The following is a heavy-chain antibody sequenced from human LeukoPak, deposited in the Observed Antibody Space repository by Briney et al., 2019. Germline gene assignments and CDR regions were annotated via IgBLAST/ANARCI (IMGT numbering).Heavy chain of an antibody. Sequence: GGSLRLSCAASGFSFSSYTVNWVRQAPGKGLEWVSGISGSGGSTYYADSVKGRFTISRDNSQNTLYLQMNSLRAEDTAVYYCAKDGYSSSYYYYYYYMDVWGKGTTVTVSS. J-gene: IGHJ6*03. D-gene: IGHD6-6*01. CDR3: AKDGYSSSYYYYYYYMDV. CDR1: GFSFSSYT. CDR2: ISGSGGST. V-gene: IGHV3-23*01.